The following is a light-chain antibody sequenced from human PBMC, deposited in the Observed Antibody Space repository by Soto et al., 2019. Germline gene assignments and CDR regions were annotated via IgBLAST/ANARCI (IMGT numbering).Light chain of an antibody. Sequence: EIVMTQSPATLSLSPGERATLSCSASQSVSSYLAWYQQKPGQAPRLLIYDASNRATGIPARFSGSGSGTDFTITISSLEPEDAAVYYCQQRVHWLTFGGGTKVDIK. CDR3: QQRVHWLT. V-gene: IGKV3-11*01. CDR1: QSVSSY. J-gene: IGKJ4*01. CDR2: DAS.